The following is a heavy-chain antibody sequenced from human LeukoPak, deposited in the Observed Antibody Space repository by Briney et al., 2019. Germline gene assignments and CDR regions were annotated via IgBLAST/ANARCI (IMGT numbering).Heavy chain of an antibody. CDR2: IYSSGST. Sequence: SETLSLTCTVSGGSISNYYWSWIRQPPGKGLELIGYIYSSGSTNYNPSLRSRVSIAIDTSKSQFSLKLNYVTAADTAVYYCAKDPRASSAYYYDRLGYWGQGTLVTVSS. D-gene: IGHD3-22*01. CDR3: AKDPRASSAYYYDRLGY. V-gene: IGHV4-4*08. J-gene: IGHJ4*02. CDR1: GGSISNYY.